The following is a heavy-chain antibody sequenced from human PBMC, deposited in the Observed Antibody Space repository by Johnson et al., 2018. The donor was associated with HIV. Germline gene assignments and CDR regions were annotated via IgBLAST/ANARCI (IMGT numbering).Heavy chain of an antibody. CDR2: ISSSGSTI. Sequence: QVQLVESGGGVVRPGGSLRLSCAASGFTFDDYGMSWIRQAPGKGLEWVSYISSSGSTIYYADSVKGRFTISRDNAKNSLYLQMNSLRAEDTAVYYCARDHLRCAFDIWGQGTMVTVSS. D-gene: IGHD4-17*01. CDR3: ARDHLRCAFDI. CDR1: GFTFDDYG. J-gene: IGHJ3*02. V-gene: IGHV3-11*04.